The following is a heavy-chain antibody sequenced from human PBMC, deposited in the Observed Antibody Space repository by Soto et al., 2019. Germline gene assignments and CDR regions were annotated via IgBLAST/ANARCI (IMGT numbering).Heavy chain of an antibody. CDR2: MTSDMRTI. CDR1: GFTFSVYS. CDR3: ARSVEGHFDY. V-gene: IGHV3-48*02. D-gene: IGHD6-19*01. J-gene: IGHJ4*02. Sequence: GGSLGLSCAASGFTFSVYSMNWIRQAPGKGLQWVSYMTSDMRTIHYADSVKGRFTISRDNAKNLVYLQMTSLRDEDTAVYYCARSVEGHFDYWGQGALVTVSS.